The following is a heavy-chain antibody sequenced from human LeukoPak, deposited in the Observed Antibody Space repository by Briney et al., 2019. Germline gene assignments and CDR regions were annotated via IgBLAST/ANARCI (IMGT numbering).Heavy chain of an antibody. CDR2: IIPMFGTS. V-gene: IGHV1-69*05. J-gene: IGHJ4*02. CDR1: GGSFISYA. Sequence: ASVTVSCKASGGSFISYAVSWVRQAPGQGREWMGGIIPMFGTSNYAQKFQGRVTITTDESTTTAYMELSSLSSEDTAVYYCATYTLSQFWSGYYHFDYWGQGTLVPVSS. CDR3: ATYTLSQFWSGYYHFDY. D-gene: IGHD3-3*01.